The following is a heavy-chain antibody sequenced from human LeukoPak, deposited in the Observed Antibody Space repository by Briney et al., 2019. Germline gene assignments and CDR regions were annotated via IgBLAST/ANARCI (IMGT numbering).Heavy chain of an antibody. V-gene: IGHV4-4*09. CDR2: IKVNGDT. J-gene: IGHJ4*02. D-gene: IGHD2-15*01. CDR3: ARTARYFDS. CDR1: GDSVSGHY. Sequence: SETLSLPCTVSGDSVSGHYWSWIRQAPGKGLECIGYIKVNGDTNYNPSLKDRGTLSLDTSKNQFSLRLRSVTAADTAVYYCARTARYFDSWGPGTLVTVSS.